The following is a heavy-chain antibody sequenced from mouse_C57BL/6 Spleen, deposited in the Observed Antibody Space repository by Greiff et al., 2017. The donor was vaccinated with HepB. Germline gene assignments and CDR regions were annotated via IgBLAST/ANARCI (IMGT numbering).Heavy chain of an antibody. V-gene: IGHV1-81*01. D-gene: IGHD2-4*01. CDR1: GYTFTSYG. CDR3: ARFYYDYDVDAMDY. Sequence: VQLQQSGAELARPGASVKLSCKASGYTFTSYGISWVKQRTGQGLEWIGEIYPRSGNTSYNEKFKGKATLTADKSSSKAYMELRSLTSEDSAVYVCARFYYDYDVDAMDYWGQGTSVTVSS. CDR2: IYPRSGNT. J-gene: IGHJ4*01.